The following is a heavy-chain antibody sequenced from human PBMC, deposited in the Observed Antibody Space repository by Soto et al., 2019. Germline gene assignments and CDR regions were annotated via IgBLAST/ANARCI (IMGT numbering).Heavy chain of an antibody. CDR3: ARMRRFLEWLSTSGYYMDV. Sequence: GGSLRLSCAASGFTFSSYWMSWVRQAPGKGLEWVANIKQDGSEKYYVDSVKGRFTISRDNAKNSLYLQMNSLRAEDTAVYYCARMRRFLEWLSTSGYYMDVWGKGTTVTVSS. CDR1: GFTFSSYW. V-gene: IGHV3-7*01. D-gene: IGHD3-3*01. CDR2: IKQDGSEK. J-gene: IGHJ6*03.